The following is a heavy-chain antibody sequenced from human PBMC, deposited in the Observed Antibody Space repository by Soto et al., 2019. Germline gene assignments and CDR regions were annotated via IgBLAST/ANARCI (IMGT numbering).Heavy chain of an antibody. Sequence: QVQLQESGPGLVKPSQTLSLTCTVSGGSISSGGYYWSWIRQHPGKGLEWIGYIYYRGSTYYNPSLKRRVTISVDTSKNQFSLKLSSVTAADTAVYYCARAAHYDFWSGYPNWYFDLWGRGTLVTVSS. CDR3: ARAAHYDFWSGYPNWYFDL. V-gene: IGHV4-31*03. J-gene: IGHJ2*01. D-gene: IGHD3-3*01. CDR2: IYYRGST. CDR1: GGSISSGGYY.